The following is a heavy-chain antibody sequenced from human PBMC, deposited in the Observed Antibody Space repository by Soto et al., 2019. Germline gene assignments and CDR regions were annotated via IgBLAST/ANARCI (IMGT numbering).Heavy chain of an antibody. V-gene: IGHV4-34*01. CDR2: INHSGST. CDR3: ARVEXTMVRGSLYYGMDV. J-gene: IGHJ6*02. D-gene: IGHD3-10*01. Sequence: PSETLSLTCAVYGGSFSGYYWSWIRQPPGKGLEWIGEINHSGSTNYNPSLKSRVTISVDTSKNQFSLKLSSVTAADTAVYYCARVEXTMVRGSLYYGMDVWGQGTTVTVSS. CDR1: GGSFSGYY.